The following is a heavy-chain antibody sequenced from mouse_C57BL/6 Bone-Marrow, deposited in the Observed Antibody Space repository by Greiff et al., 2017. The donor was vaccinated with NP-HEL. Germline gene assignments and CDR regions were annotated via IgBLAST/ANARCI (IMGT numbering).Heavy chain of an antibody. CDR2: INPSSGYT. CDR3: ARKTTAY. J-gene: IGHJ2*01. CDR1: GYTFTSYW. D-gene: IGHD1-2*01. V-gene: IGHV1-7*01. Sequence: QVQLKQSGAELAKPGASVKLSCKASGYTFTSYWMHWVKQRPGQGLEWIGYINPSSGYTKYNQKFKGKATLTADKSSSTAYMELRSLTSEDSAVYFCARKTTAYWGQGTTLTVSS.